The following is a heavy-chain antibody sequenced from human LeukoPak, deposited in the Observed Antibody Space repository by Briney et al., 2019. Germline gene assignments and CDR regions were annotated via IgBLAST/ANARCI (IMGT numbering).Heavy chain of an antibody. CDR2: VYHTGST. J-gene: IGHJ4*02. D-gene: IGHD3-10*01. CDR3: ARHRAGGSGMAVDY. CDR1: GGSISSHY. Sequence: SETLSLTCTVSGGSISSHYWSWIRQPPGKGLEWIGYVYHTGSTNYNSSLKSRLTISVDTSKNQFSLKVSSVTAADTAVYYCARHRAGGSGMAVDYWGQGTLVTVSS. V-gene: IGHV4-59*08.